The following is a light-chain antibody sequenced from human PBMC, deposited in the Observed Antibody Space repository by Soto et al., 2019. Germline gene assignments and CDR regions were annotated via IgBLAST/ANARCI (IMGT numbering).Light chain of an antibody. Sequence: QSVLTQPPSVSGAPGQSVTISCTGSSSNIGAGHDVHWYQQFPGTAPKVLIYGNNNRPSGVPDRFSGSKSGTSASLAITGLQTGDEADYYCGTWDSSLSAVVFGGGTKLTVL. CDR2: GNN. J-gene: IGLJ2*01. CDR1: SSNIGAGHD. CDR3: GTWDSSLSAVV. V-gene: IGLV1-40*01.